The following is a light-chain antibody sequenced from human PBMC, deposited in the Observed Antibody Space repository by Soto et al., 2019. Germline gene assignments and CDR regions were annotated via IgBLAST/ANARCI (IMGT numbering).Light chain of an antibody. V-gene: IGKV3-20*01. Sequence: EIVLTQSPGTLSLSPGERATLSCRASQSVSSSYLDSYQQKPGQAPRILIYGSSSRATGIPDRFSCSGTGTDFTLTISRLEHEDFAVYYCEQYGSSPWTFGQGTKVEIK. CDR2: GSS. CDR1: QSVSSSY. CDR3: EQYGSSPWT. J-gene: IGKJ1*01.